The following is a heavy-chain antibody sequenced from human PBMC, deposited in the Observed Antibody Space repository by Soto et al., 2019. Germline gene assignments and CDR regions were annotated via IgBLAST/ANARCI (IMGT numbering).Heavy chain of an antibody. CDR2: ISWNSGSI. J-gene: IGHJ6*02. CDR1: GFTFDDYA. V-gene: IGHV3-9*01. Sequence: LRLSCAASGFTFDDYAMHWVRQAPGKGLEWVSGISWNSGSIGYADSVKGRFTISRDNAKDSLYLQMNSLRAEDTALYYCAKDRSGGSCYSGSEYCYYGMDVWGQGTTVTVSS. D-gene: IGHD2-15*01. CDR3: AKDRSGGSCYSGSEYCYYGMDV.